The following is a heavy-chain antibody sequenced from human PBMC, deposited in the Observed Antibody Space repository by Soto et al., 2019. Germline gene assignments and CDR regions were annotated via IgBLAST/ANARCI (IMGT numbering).Heavy chain of an antibody. CDR1: GYTFTNYG. CDR3: ARYIVRQYNDGLSNCSDP. Sequence: QVQLVQSGAEVKKPGASVKVSCKASGYTFTNYGVSWVRQAPGQGLEWMGWISADTGNTNYAQKLQGRVTMTTDTSTNSDHMQLRSLRSDDTAVYYSARYIVRQYNDGLSNCSDPWGQGALVTVSS. V-gene: IGHV1-18*01. J-gene: IGHJ5*02. D-gene: IGHD3-22*01. CDR2: ISADTGNT.